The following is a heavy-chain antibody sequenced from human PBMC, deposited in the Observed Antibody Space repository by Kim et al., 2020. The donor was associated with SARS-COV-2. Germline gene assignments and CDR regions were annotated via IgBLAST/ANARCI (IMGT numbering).Heavy chain of an antibody. V-gene: IGHV3-23*01. D-gene: IGHD1-26*01. CDR1: GFTFSSYA. Sequence: GGSLRLSCAASGFTFSSYAMSWVRQAPGKGLEWVSAISGRGDSTYYADSVKGRFTISRDNSKNTLYLQMNSLRGEDTAVYHCTKQVWERASRFDYWGQGTLVTVSS. CDR3: TKQVWERASRFDY. J-gene: IGHJ4*02. CDR2: ISGRGDST.